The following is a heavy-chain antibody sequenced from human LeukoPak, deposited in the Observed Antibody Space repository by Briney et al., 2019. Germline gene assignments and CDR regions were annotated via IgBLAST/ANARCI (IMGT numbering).Heavy chain of an antibody. CDR1: GFSFSTYW. J-gene: IGHJ4*02. CDR2: IKPHGSQK. D-gene: IGHD1-26*01. Sequence: GGSLRLSCAASGFSFSTYWMTWVRQAPGKGLEWVANIKPHGSQKYCVDSVKGRFTISRDNAKNSLYLQMNSLRAEDTAVYYWARDSGSFFVDFWGQGTLVTVSS. V-gene: IGHV3-7*01. CDR3: ARDSGSFFVDF.